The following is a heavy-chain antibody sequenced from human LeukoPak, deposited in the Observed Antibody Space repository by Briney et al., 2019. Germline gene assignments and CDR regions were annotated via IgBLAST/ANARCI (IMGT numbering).Heavy chain of an antibody. CDR2: INHSGST. CDR1: GGSFSGYY. J-gene: IGHJ4*02. V-gene: IGHV4-34*01. Sequence: SETLSLTCAVYGGSFSGYYWSWIRQPPGKGLEWIGEINHSGSTNYNPSLKSRVTISVDTSKSQFSLKLSSVTAADTAVYYCARSMPPYDFWSGYPRNWGQGTLVTVSS. CDR3: ARSMPPYDFWSGYPRN. D-gene: IGHD3-3*01.